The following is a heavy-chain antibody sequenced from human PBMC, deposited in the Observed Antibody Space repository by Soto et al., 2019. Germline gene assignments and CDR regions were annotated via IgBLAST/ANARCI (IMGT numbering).Heavy chain of an antibody. Sequence: PSETLSLTCTVSGVSISSYYWSWIRQPPGKGLEWIGYISYSGSTNYNPSLKSRVTISVDTSKNQFSLKLSSVTAADTAVYYCAREGYNYGYFYYYAMDVWGQGTTVTVSS. V-gene: IGHV4-59*01. CDR1: GVSISSYY. CDR3: AREGYNYGYFYYYAMDV. D-gene: IGHD5-18*01. CDR2: ISYSGST. J-gene: IGHJ6*02.